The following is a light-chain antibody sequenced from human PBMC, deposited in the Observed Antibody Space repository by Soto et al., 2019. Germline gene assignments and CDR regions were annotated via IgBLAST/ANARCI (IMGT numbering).Light chain of an antibody. CDR1: QSVSSSY. J-gene: IGKJ5*01. CDR3: QHYVSPPIT. CDR2: GAS. Sequence: EIVLTQSPGTLSLSPGERATLSCRASQSVSSSYLAWYQQKPGQAPRLLIYGASSRATGIPDRFSGSGSGTDFTLTISRLEPEDFAVYYCQHYVSPPITFGQGTRREIK. V-gene: IGKV3-20*01.